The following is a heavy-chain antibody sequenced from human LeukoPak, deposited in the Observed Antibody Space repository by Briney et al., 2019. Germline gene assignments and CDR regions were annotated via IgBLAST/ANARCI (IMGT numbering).Heavy chain of an antibody. CDR2: IYHTGTT. V-gene: IGHV4-61*01. CDR3: ARFMSLQGFDP. CDR1: GGSVSSGSYY. J-gene: IGHJ5*02. Sequence: SETLSLTCTVSGGSVSSGSYYWSWIRHPPGKTLELIGYIYHTGTTIYSPSLMSRLTISVNTSKNQFFLKLTSVTAADTAMYYCARFMSLQGFDPWGQGTLVTVSS.